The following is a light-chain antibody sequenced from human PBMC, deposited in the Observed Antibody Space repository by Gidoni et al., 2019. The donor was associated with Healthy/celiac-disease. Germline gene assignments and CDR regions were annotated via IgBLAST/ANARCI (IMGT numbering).Light chain of an antibody. J-gene: IGKJ2*01. CDR2: AAS. V-gene: IGKV1-27*01. CDR3: QKYNSAPRT. CDR1: QGISNY. Sequence: NQTIQSPSSLSASVGDRVTITSRASQGISNYVAWYQQKPGKVTKLLNYAASTLQSGVPSRFSGGGSGTDFTLTISSLQPEDVATYYCQKYNSAPRTFGQGTKLEIK.